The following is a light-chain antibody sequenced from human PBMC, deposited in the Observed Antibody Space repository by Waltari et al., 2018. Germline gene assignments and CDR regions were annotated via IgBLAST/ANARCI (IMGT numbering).Light chain of an antibody. CDR1: QSLLYKSNNKNY. Sequence: DIVMTQSPDSLAVSLGERATINCKSSQSLLYKSNNKNYLAWYQQKPGQPPKLLIYWASTRESGVPDRFSGSGSGTDFTLTISSLQAEDVAVYYCQQYYSTPWTVGQGTKVEVK. CDR2: WAS. CDR3: QQYYSTPWT. V-gene: IGKV4-1*01. J-gene: IGKJ1*01.